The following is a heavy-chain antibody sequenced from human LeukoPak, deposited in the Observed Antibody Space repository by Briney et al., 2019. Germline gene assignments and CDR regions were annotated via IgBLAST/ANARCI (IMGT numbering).Heavy chain of an antibody. CDR3: ARDGIAAVDFDY. J-gene: IGHJ4*02. D-gene: IGHD6-13*01. CDR1: GFTFSTYW. Sequence: TGGSLRLSCAASGFTFSTYWMHWVRQAPGKGLMWVSRVNGDGSSTNYADSVKGRFTISRDNAKNTLYLQMNSLRAEDTAVYYCARDGIAAVDFDYWGQGILVTVSS. CDR2: VNGDGSST. V-gene: IGHV3-74*01.